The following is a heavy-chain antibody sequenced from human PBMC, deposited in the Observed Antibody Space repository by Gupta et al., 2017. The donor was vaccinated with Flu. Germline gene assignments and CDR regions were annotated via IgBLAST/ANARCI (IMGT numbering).Heavy chain of an antibody. D-gene: IGHD2-15*01. J-gene: IGHJ5*01. V-gene: IGHV3-23*01. CDR3: TKERVDAEGTRVGRHDS. Sequence: RNWVRRAPGKGQEWVSTISAGGDTTIYIESVKGRFTIARDNSKNTVFLQMNNKRADDTSVYYCTKERVDAEGTRVGRHDSWGQGDLVTVSS. CDR2: ISAGGDTT.